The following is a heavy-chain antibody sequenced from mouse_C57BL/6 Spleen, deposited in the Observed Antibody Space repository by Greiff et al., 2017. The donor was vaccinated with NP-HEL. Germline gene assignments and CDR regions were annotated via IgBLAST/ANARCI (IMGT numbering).Heavy chain of an antibody. J-gene: IGHJ1*03. Sequence: EVKLMESGPELVKPGASVKISCKASGYSFTDYNMHWVKQSHGKSLEWIGVINPNYGTTSYNQKFKGKATLTVDQSSSTAYMQLNSLTSEDSAVYYCARSYYGSSLRYFDVWGTGTTVTVAS. CDR1: GYSFTDYN. CDR3: ARSYYGSSLRYFDV. CDR2: INPNYGTT. V-gene: IGHV1-39*01. D-gene: IGHD1-1*01.